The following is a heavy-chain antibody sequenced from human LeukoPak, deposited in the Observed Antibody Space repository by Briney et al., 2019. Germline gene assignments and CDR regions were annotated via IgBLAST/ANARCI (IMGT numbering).Heavy chain of an antibody. Sequence: TSETLSLTCTVSGGSISSYYWSWIRQPPGKGLEWIGYIYYSGSTNYNPSLKSRVTISVDTSKNQFSLKLSSVTAADTAVYYCARADGYNFFDYWGQGTLVTVSS. V-gene: IGHV4-59*01. CDR3: ARADGYNFFDY. D-gene: IGHD5-24*01. CDR2: IYYSGST. J-gene: IGHJ4*02. CDR1: GGSISSYY.